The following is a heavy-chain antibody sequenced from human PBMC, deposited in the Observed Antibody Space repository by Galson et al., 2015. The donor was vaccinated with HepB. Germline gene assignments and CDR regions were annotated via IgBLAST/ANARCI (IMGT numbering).Heavy chain of an antibody. Sequence: TLSLTCALSGGSVNSTDYSWNWIRQPPGKGLEWIGYIHYSGRTYSNPSLKSPVTFSLDMSKNQVSLHLRSVTVADTAIYFCARTNYHSGSWHWFDPWGHGTQVTVSS. CDR1: GGSVNSTDYS. V-gene: IGHV4-30-4*07. J-gene: IGHJ5*02. CDR3: ARTNYHSGSWHWFDP. D-gene: IGHD3-10*01. CDR2: IHYSGRT.